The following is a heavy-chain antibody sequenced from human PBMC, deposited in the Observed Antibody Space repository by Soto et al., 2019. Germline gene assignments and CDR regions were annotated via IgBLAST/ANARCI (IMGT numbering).Heavy chain of an antibody. CDR2: IYYSAYSGTT. J-gene: IGHJ4*02. CDR3: ARGHGNLDY. V-gene: IGHV4-31*02. Sequence: WTWIRQHPGKGLEWIGNIYYSAYSGTTYYNPSLESRITISADTSKNQFSLRLSSVTAADTAVYYCARGHGNLDYWGQGTLVTVSS.